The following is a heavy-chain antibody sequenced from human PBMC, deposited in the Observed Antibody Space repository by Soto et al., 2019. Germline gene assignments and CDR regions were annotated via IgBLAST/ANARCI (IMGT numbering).Heavy chain of an antibody. CDR3: ARSGVKLVPAAKVTYYYYGMDV. CDR1: GFTFSSYA. D-gene: IGHD2-2*01. J-gene: IGHJ6*02. V-gene: IGHV3-30-3*01. CDR2: ISYDGSNK. Sequence: QVQLVESGGGVVQPGRSLRLSCAASGFTFSSYAMHWVRQAPGKGLEWVAVISYDGSNKYYADSVKGRFTISRDNSKNTLYLQRNSLRAEDTAVYYCARSGVKLVPAAKVTYYYYGMDVWGQGTTVTVSS.